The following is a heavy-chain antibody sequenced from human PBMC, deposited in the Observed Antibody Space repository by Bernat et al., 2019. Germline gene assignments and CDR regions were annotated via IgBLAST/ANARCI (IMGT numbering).Heavy chain of an antibody. CDR1: GFTFDDYT. CDR3: AKDSRGGLYQYYYYMDV. J-gene: IGHJ6*03. V-gene: IGHV3-43*01. CDR2: ISWDGGST. Sequence: EVQLVESGGGLVKPGGSLRLSCAASGFTFDDYTMHWVRQAPGKGLEWVSLISWDGGSTYYADSVKGRFTISRDNSKNSLYLQMNSLRTEDTALYYCAKDSRGGLYQYYYYMDVWGKGTTVTVSS.